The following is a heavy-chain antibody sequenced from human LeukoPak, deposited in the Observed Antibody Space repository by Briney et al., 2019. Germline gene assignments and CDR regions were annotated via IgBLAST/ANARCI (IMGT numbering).Heavy chain of an antibody. D-gene: IGHD2-15*01. CDR3: AISGWSYQKRTDS. Sequence: PSETLSLTCAVSNGSFNAYYWSWIRQSPGKGLEWIGEVNHSGTTNYNPSLKGRVTISVDTSKSHFSLELTSVTAADTSVYYCAISGWSYQKRTDSWGQGTLVTVSS. J-gene: IGHJ4*02. V-gene: IGHV4-34*01. CDR2: VNHSGTT. CDR1: NGSFNAYY.